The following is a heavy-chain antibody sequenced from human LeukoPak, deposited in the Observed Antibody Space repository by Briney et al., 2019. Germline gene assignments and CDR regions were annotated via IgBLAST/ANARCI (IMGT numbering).Heavy chain of an antibody. CDR2: IIPIFGTA. V-gene: IGHV1-69*13. CDR1: GGTFSSYA. J-gene: IGHJ6*03. Sequence: GASVKVSCKASGGTFSSYAISWVRQAPGQGLEWMGGIIPIFGTANYAQKFQGRVTITADESTSTAYMELSSLRSEDTAVYYCAGSITMVRGVIITHPGGRYMDVRGKGTTVTISS. CDR3: AGSITMVRGVIITHPGGRYMDV. D-gene: IGHD3-10*01.